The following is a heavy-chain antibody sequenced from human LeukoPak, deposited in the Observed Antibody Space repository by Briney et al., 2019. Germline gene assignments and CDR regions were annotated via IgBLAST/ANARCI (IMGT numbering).Heavy chain of an antibody. CDR2: IYYSGST. CDR1: GGSISSGGYY. D-gene: IGHD4-17*01. CDR3: ARDPYGVEGKDYFDY. V-gene: IGHV4-31*03. J-gene: IGHJ4*02. Sequence: SETLSLTCTVSGGSISSGGYYWSWIRQHPGKGLEWIGYIYYSGSTYYNPSLKSRVTISVDTSKNQFSLQLSSVTAADTAVYYCARDPYGVEGKDYFDYWGQGTLVTVSS.